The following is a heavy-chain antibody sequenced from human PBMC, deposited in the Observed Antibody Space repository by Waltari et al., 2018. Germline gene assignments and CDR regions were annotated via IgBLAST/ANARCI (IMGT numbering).Heavy chain of an antibody. CDR2: IVRSGGT. D-gene: IGHD6-19*01. CDR1: EFTLINRA. J-gene: IGHJ4*02. V-gene: IGHV3-23*01. CDR3: AKCEMYDSGWCAFFRY. Sequence: DVQLSESGGGLAQPAGSLRRSFVASEFTLINRAMSWVRQAPGKGLEWVSAIVRSGGTHYIDSVKGRFTISRDNAKNTVYLQMNSLRAEDTAVYYCAKCEMYDSGWCAFFRYWGRGTLVTVSS.